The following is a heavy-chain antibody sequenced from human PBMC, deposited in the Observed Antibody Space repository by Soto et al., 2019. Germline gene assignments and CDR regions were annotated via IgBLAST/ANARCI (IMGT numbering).Heavy chain of an antibody. V-gene: IGHV1-18*04. CDR3: ARVDLLRFLEWFI. J-gene: IGHJ4*02. Sequence: GASVKVSCKASGYTFTNYGISWVRQARGQGLEWMGWSSAYNGNTDYAQNLQGRVTMTTATATSKDYMELRRMSSDDTDVDYCARVDLLRFLEWFIWCKGILVTVSS. CDR1: GYTFTNYG. D-gene: IGHD3-3*01. CDR2: SSAYNGNT.